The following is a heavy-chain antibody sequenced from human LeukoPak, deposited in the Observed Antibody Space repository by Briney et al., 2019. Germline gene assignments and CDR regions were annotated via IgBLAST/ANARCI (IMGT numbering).Heavy chain of an antibody. CDR2: VYYSGAA. CDR3: ARLRGYCSTTSCRTYYYYYYVDV. D-gene: IGHD2-2*01. Sequence: SETLSLTCTVSGGSISSSSYYWGWIRQPPGKGLEWIGSVYYSGAAYYNSSLQSRVTISVDTSKNRFSLKLTSVTAADTAVYYCARLRGYCSTTSCRTYYYYYYVDVWGKGTTVTVSS. J-gene: IGHJ6*03. CDR1: GGSISSSSYY. V-gene: IGHV4-39*02.